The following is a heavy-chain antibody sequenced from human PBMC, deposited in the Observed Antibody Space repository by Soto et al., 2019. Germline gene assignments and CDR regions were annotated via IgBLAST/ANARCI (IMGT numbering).Heavy chain of an antibody. CDR3: AKTATYDYVWGDYRYFFDH. J-gene: IGHJ4*02. D-gene: IGHD3-16*02. Sequence: GGSLRLSCGASGFPFNTHGMAWVRQAPGKGLEWVSGISGGGDRTQYADGVKGRFTISRDNSKNTVDLQMTSLRAEDTATYYCAKTATYDYVWGDYRYFFDHWGQGTVVTVS. CDR2: ISGGGDRT. CDR1: GFPFNTHG. V-gene: IGHV3-23*01.